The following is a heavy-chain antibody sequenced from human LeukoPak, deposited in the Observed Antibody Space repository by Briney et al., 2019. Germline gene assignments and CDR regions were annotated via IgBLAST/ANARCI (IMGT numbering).Heavy chain of an antibody. V-gene: IGHV3-9*01. D-gene: IGHD3-22*01. J-gene: IGHJ4*02. CDR2: ISWNSGSR. CDR1: GFSFDDYA. CDR3: AKASAYSSANYFDY. Sequence: PGGSLRLSCAASGFSFDDYAMHWVQQAPGKGLEWVSGISWNSGSRAYADSVKGRFTISRDNAKNSLYLQMNSLRVEDTALYYCAKASAYSSANYFDYWGQGSLVTVSS.